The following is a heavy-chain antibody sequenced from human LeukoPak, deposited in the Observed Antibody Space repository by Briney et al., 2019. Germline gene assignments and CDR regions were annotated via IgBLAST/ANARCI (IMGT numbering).Heavy chain of an antibody. CDR3: AKDTGGGWIWVDY. CDR2: ISYDGSNK. CDR1: GFTFSNYA. Sequence: GGSLRLSSAASGFTFSNYALHWVRQAPGKGLEWVAVISYDGSNKFYADSVRGRFTISRDNSKNTLYLQMNSLRAEDTAVYYCAKDTGGGWIWVDYWGQGTLVTVSS. J-gene: IGHJ4*02. V-gene: IGHV3-30*04. D-gene: IGHD1-14*01.